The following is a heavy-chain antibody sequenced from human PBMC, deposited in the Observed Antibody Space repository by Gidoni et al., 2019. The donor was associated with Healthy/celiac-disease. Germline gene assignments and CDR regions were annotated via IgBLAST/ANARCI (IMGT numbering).Heavy chain of an antibody. Sequence: QVQLVQSGAEVKKPGASVKFSCQASGYPFTGYYMHWVRQAPGQGLEWMGWINPNSGGTNYAQKFQGRVTMTRETSISTAYMELSRLRSDDTAVYYCARAGTMVRGARVGYFDYWGQGTLVTVSS. CDR1: GYPFTGYY. CDR3: ARAGTMVRGARVGYFDY. J-gene: IGHJ4*02. D-gene: IGHD3-10*01. CDR2: INPNSGGT. V-gene: IGHV1-2*02.